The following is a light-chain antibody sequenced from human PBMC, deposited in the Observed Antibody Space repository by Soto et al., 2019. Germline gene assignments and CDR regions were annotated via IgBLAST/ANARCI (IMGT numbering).Light chain of an antibody. V-gene: IGKV1-12*01. CDR3: QPANSFPLT. CDR1: QVVSSW. CDR2: SAS. Sequence: DIQVTQSPSSVSASVGDRVTITCRTSQVVSSWLAWYQQKPGKAPELLIYSASTLQTGVPSRFSGSGSGRDFALTMSSLQSEDFATYYCQPANSFPLTFGGGNKVEIK. J-gene: IGKJ4*01.